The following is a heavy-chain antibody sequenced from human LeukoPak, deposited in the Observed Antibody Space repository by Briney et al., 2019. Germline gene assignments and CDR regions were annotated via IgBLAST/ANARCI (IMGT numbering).Heavy chain of an antibody. D-gene: IGHD2-15*01. V-gene: IGHV4-34*01. J-gene: IGHJ6*02. CDR2: INHSGST. CDR3: ARRKGRYCSGGSCYSSAYYYGMDV. Sequence: SETLSLTCAVYGGSFSGYYWSWIRQPPGKGLEWIGEINHSGSTNYNPSLKSRVTKSVDTSKNQFSLKLSSVTAADTAVYYCARRKGRYCSGGSCYSSAYYYGMDVWGQGTTVTVSS. CDR1: GGSFSGYY.